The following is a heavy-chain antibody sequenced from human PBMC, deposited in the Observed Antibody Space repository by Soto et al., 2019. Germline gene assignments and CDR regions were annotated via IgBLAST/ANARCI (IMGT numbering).Heavy chain of an antibody. D-gene: IGHD1-1*01. J-gene: IGHJ4*02. V-gene: IGHV6-1*01. Sequence: SQTLSITCAISGDSVSINNPACNLIRQSPSRGLEWLGRTYYRSKWYHEYAVSVKGRITINPDTSKNHFSLQLNSVTPEDAAVYYCARTNGYLDYWGQGTLVTVSS. CDR1: GDSVSINNPA. CDR3: ARTNGYLDY. CDR2: TYYRSKWYH.